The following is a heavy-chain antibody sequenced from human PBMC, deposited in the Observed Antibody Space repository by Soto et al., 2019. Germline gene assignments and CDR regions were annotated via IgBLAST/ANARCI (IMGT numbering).Heavy chain of an antibody. J-gene: IGHJ4*02. D-gene: IGHD3-3*01. V-gene: IGHV1-18*01. CDR3: ARSITIFGVVIHYYFDY. Sequence: ASVKVSCKASGYTFTSYGISWVRQAPGQGLEWMGWISAYNGNTNYAQKLQGRVTMTTDTSTSTAYMELRSLRSDDTAVYYCARSITIFGVVIHYYFDYWGQGTLVAVSS. CDR2: ISAYNGNT. CDR1: GYTFTSYG.